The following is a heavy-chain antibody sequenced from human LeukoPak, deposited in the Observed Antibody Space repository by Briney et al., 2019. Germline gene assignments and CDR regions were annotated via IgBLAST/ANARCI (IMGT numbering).Heavy chain of an antibody. CDR2: IYYTGST. D-gene: IGHD2-15*01. J-gene: IGHJ4*02. V-gene: IGHV4-59*01. Sequence: SETLSLTCTVSGGSISTYYWSWIRQPPGKGLEWIGYIYYTGSTNYNPSLKSRVTISVDTSKNQFSLKPSSVTAADTAVYYCARAKGSAFDYWGQGTLVTVSS. CDR3: ARAKGSAFDY. CDR1: GGSISTYY.